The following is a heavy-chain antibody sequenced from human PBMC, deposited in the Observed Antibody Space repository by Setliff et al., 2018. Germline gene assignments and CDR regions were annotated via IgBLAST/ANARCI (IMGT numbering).Heavy chain of an antibody. CDR2: INHSGSA. Sequence: SETLSLTCAASGGTFSDYYWTWIRQPPGKGLEWVGEINHSGSANYNPSLKSRVTISVDTSKNQFSLKVLSVTAADTAVYYCARGLEGEDYFYYMDVWGKGNTVTVSS. CDR1: GGTFSDYY. V-gene: IGHV4-34*01. D-gene: IGHD2-21*01. CDR3: ARGLEGEDYFYYMDV. J-gene: IGHJ6*03.